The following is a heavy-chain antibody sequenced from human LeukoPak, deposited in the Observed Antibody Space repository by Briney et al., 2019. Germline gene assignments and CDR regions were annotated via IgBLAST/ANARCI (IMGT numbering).Heavy chain of an antibody. CDR1: GFTFSSYC. Sequence: PGGSLRLSCAASGFTFSSYCMNWARQAPGKGLEWVACINHNGNVNYYVDSVKGRFTISRDNAKNSLYLQMSNLRAEDTAVYFCARGGGLDVWGQGATVTVSS. CDR3: ARGGGLDV. D-gene: IGHD3-16*01. CDR2: INHNGNVN. J-gene: IGHJ6*02. V-gene: IGHV3-7*03.